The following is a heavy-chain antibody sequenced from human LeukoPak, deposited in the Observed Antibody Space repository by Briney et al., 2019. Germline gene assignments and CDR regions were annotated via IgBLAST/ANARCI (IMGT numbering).Heavy chain of an antibody. D-gene: IGHD2-2*01. V-gene: IGHV4-4*09. Sequence: SETLSLTCAVSGGSISSYYWSWIRQPPGKGLEWIGYIYTSGSTNYNPSLKSRVTISVDTSKNQFSLKLSSVTAADTAVYYCARLSRCSSTSCYYYYYYYMDVWGKGTTVTVSS. J-gene: IGHJ6*03. CDR1: GGSISSYY. CDR2: IYTSGST. CDR3: ARLSRCSSTSCYYYYYYYMDV.